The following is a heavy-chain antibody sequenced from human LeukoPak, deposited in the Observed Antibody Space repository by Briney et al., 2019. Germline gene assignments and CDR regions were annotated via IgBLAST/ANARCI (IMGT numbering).Heavy chain of an antibody. V-gene: IGHV3-9*01. D-gene: IGHD3-22*01. Sequence: PSRSLRLSCAASGFTFDDYAMHWVRQAPGKGLEWVSGISWDSGSIGYADSVKGRFTISRDNAKNSLYLQMNSLRAEDTALYYCAKEYTPHGYDSSGYVADIWGQGTMVTVSS. J-gene: IGHJ3*02. CDR3: AKEYTPHGYDSSGYVADI. CDR2: ISWDSGSI. CDR1: GFTFDDYA.